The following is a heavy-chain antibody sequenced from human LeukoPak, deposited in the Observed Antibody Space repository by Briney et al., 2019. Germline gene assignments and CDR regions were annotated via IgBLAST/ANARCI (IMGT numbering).Heavy chain of an antibody. CDR2: IKDDGSEK. CDR3: VRDWSYAFDL. CDR1: GFTFSSYW. Sequence: PGGSLRLSCAASGFTFSSYWMSWVRQAPGKGLEWVANIKDDGSEKYYVDSVKGRLTISRDNAKNSLYLQMSSLRAEDTAVYYCVRDWSYAFDLWGQGTMVTVSS. V-gene: IGHV3-7*03. J-gene: IGHJ3*01.